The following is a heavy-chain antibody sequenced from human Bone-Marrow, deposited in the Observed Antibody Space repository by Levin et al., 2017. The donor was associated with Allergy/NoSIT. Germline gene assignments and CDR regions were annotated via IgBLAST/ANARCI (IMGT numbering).Heavy chain of an antibody. Sequence: SETLSLTCTVSGGSISSGDYYWSWIRQPPGKGLEWIGYIYYSGSTYYNPSLKSRVTISVDTSKNQFSLKLSSVTAADTAVYYCARETGYDSSGYNDYWGQGTLVTVSS. CDR3: ARETGYDSSGYNDY. D-gene: IGHD3-22*01. CDR2: IYYSGST. CDR1: GGSISSGDYY. V-gene: IGHV4-30-4*01. J-gene: IGHJ4*02.